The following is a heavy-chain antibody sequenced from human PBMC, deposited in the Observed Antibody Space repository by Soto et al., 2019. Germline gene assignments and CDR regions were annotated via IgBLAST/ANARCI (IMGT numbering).Heavy chain of an antibody. CDR3: ARQPAAGPNWFDP. CDR1: GYSFTSYW. J-gene: IGHJ5*02. Sequence: ESLKISRKGSGYSFTSYWSGLVRQMPGKGLEWMGIIYPGDSDTRYSPSFQGQVTISADKSISTAYLQWSSLKASDTAMYYCARQPAAGPNWFDPWGQGTLVTVSS. V-gene: IGHV5-51*01. CDR2: IYPGDSDT. D-gene: IGHD6-13*01.